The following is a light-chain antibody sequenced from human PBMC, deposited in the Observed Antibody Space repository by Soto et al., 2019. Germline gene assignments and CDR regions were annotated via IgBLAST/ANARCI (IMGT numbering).Light chain of an antibody. CDR1: SSNIGSNY. Sequence: QSVLTQPPSASATPGQRITISCFGSSSNIGSNYGYWYQQLPGTAPKLLISRDDERPSGVPDRFSGSKSGTSASLAISGPRSDDEADYYCATWDNSLSGPVFGGGTKLTVL. CDR3: ATWDNSLSGPV. V-gene: IGLV1-47*01. J-gene: IGLJ3*02. CDR2: RDD.